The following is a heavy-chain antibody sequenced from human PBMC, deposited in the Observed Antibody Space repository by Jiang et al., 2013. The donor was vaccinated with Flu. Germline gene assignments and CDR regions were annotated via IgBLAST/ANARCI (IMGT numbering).Heavy chain of an antibody. CDR2: IYYSGST. CDR3: ASHSSSWYIYDY. J-gene: IGHJ4*02. Sequence: LLKPSETLSLTCTVSGGSISSYYWSWIRQPPGKGLEWIGYIYYSGSTNYNPSLKSRVTISVDTSKNQFSLKLSSVTAADTAVYYCASHSSSWYIYDYWGQGTLVTVSS. D-gene: IGHD6-13*01. CDR1: GGSISSYY. V-gene: IGHV4-59*01.